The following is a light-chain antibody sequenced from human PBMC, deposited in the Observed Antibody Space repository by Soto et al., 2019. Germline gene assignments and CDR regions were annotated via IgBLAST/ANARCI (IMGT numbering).Light chain of an antibody. CDR3: CSYAGTYSYV. CDR1: SSDVGGYNY. J-gene: IGLJ1*01. V-gene: IGLV2-11*01. Sequence: QSALTQPRSMSGSPGPSVTLSCSATSSDVGGYNYVSWYQQHPGKAPKLMIYDVSKRPSGVPDRFSGSRSGYTASLTISGLQAEDEADYYCCSYAGTYSYVFGTGTKLTV. CDR2: DVS.